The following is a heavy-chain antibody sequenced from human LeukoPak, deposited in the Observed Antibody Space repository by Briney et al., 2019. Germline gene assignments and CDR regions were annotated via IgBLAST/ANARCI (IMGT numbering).Heavy chain of an antibody. J-gene: IGHJ6*02. V-gene: IGHV3-30*18. D-gene: IGHD2-21*02. Sequence: GGSLRLSCAASGFTFSSYGMRWVRQAPGKGLEWVAVISYDGSNKYYADSVKGRFTISRDNSKNTLYLQMNSLRAEDTAVYYCAKDLRGGDPHGMDVWGQGTTVTVSS. CDR3: AKDLRGGDPHGMDV. CDR2: ISYDGSNK. CDR1: GFTFSSYG.